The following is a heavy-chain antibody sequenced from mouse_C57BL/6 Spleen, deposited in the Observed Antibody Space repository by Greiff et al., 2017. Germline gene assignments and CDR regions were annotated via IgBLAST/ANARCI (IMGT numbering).Heavy chain of an antibody. CDR2: IYPRSGNT. J-gene: IGHJ3*01. D-gene: IGHD1-1*01. CDR1: GYTFTSYG. CDR3: ARGDYGSSLFAY. Sequence: VQLKESGAELARPGASVKLSCKASGYTFTSYGISWVKQRTGQGLEWIGEIYPRSGNTYYNEKFKGKATLTADQSSSTAYMELRSLTSEDSAVYVCARGDYGSSLFAYWGQGTLVTVSA. V-gene: IGHV1-81*01.